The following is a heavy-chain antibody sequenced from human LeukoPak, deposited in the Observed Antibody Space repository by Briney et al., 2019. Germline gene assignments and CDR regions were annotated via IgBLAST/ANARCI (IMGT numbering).Heavy chain of an antibody. CDR3: ARHLLGYGMDV. V-gene: IGHV4-59*08. CDR2: IYYSGST. Sequence: SETLSLTCTVSGGAISSYYWSWIRQSPGKGLEWIGYIYYSGSTNYNPSLKSRVTISVDTSKNQFSLKLSSVTAADTAVYYCARHLLGYGMDVWGQGTTVTVSS. CDR1: GGAISSYY. D-gene: IGHD3-10*01. J-gene: IGHJ6*02.